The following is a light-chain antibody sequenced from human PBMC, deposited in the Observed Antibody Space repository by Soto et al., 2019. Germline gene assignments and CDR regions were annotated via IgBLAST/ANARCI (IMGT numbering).Light chain of an antibody. V-gene: IGKV3-20*01. Sequence: EIVLTQSPGTLSLSPGERATLSCRASQSVSSVRLAWYQQKPGQAPRLLIYAASTRATGSPDRFSGSRSGTDFTLTNSRLEPEDGAVYYCQQYGSSPLYTFGQGTKLEIK. CDR2: AAS. J-gene: IGKJ2*01. CDR1: QSVSSVR. CDR3: QQYGSSPLYT.